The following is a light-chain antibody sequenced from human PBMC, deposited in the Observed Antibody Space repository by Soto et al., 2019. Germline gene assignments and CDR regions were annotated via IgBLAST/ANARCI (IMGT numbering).Light chain of an antibody. CDR2: AAS. CDR1: QGISNY. Sequence: DIQMTQSPSSLAASVGDRVTISCRASQGISNYLAWYQQKPGKVPKLLIYAASTLQSGVSSRFTGGGSGTDFTLTISSLQPEDVATYYCQKYDWPPLTFGPGTQVDIK. CDR3: QKYDWPPLT. V-gene: IGKV1-27*01. J-gene: IGKJ3*01.